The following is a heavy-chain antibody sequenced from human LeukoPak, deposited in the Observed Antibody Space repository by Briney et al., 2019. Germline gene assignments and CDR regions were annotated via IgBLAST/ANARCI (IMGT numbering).Heavy chain of an antibody. J-gene: IGHJ4*02. Sequence: PSETLSLTCTVSGGSMSRYYWSWIRQPRGKGLEWIGYMYYSGSTKYNPSLKSRVTISVDTSKNQFSLKLSSVTAADTAVYYCARSSTGSYFDYWGQGTLVTVSS. CDR1: GGSMSRYY. CDR3: ARSSTGSYFDY. V-gene: IGHV4-59*01. D-gene: IGHD3-3*02. CDR2: MYYSGST.